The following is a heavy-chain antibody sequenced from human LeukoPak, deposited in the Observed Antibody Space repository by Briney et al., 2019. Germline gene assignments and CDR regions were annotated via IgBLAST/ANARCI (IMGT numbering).Heavy chain of an antibody. D-gene: IGHD5-12*01. Sequence: SQTLSLTCAISGDSVSSNSAAWNWIRQSPSRGLEWLGRTYYRSKWYNDYAVSVKSRITINSDTSKNQFSLQLNSVTPEDTAVYYCARDQSEGYSGYDHYYYGMDVWGQGTTVTVSS. CDR3: ARDQSEGYSGYDHYYYGMDV. CDR1: GDSVSSNSAA. J-gene: IGHJ6*02. V-gene: IGHV6-1*01. CDR2: TYYRSKWYN.